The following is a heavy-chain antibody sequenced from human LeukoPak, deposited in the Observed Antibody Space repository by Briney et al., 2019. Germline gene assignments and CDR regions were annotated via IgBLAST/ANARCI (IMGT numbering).Heavy chain of an antibody. CDR3: AREVATMLDY. J-gene: IGHJ4*02. CDR1: GFTFCDYY. Sequence: GGSLRLSCAASGFTFCDYYMSWIRQAPGKGLEWVSYISSSSSYTNYADSVKGRFTISRDNAKNSLYLQMNSLRAEDTAVYYCAREVATMLDYWGQGTLVTVSS. V-gene: IGHV3-11*05. CDR2: ISSSSSYT. D-gene: IGHD5-12*01.